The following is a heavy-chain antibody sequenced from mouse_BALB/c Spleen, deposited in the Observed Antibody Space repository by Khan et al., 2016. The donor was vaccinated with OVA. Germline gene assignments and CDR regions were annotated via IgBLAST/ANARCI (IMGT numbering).Heavy chain of an antibody. CDR1: GFNIKDTY. CDR3: DRVFSHLDGSGWFAY. D-gene: IGHD1-1*01. CDR2: IDPANGDT. V-gene: IGHV14-3*02. Sequence: EVQLQESGAELVKPGASVKLSCTASGFNIKDTYIHWVKQRPEQGLEWIGRIDPANGDTKCDPKFQGKATIRSDTSSNPAYLQRNSLTSEDTAVYYCDRVFSHLDGSGWFAYWGQGTLVTVSA. J-gene: IGHJ3*01.